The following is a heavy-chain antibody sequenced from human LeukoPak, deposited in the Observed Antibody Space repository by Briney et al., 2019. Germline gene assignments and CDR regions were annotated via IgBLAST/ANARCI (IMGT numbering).Heavy chain of an antibody. V-gene: IGHV4-34*01. Sequence: SETLSLTCAVYGGSFSGYYWSWLRQPPGKGLEWIGEINHSGSTNYNPSLKSRVTISVDTSKNQFSLKLSSVTAADTAVYYCARQSSSFSGWYPLSYWGQGTLVTVSS. J-gene: IGHJ4*02. CDR2: INHSGST. CDR3: ARQSSSFSGWYPLSY. D-gene: IGHD6-19*01. CDR1: GGSFSGYY.